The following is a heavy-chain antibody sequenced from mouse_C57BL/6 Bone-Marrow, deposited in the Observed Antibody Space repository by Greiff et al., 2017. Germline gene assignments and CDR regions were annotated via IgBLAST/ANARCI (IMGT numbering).Heavy chain of an antibody. CDR1: GFSLTSYA. D-gene: IGHD2-5*01. CDR3: ARKGDYSNWAMDD. Sequence: VQLVESGPGLVAPSQSLYITCTVSGFSLTSYAISWVRQPPGKGLEWLGVIWNGGGTNYNSALQSRRSLSKDNSKRNVFLKMNSLQTDDTARYYGARKGDYSNWAMDDWGLGTSVTVSA. V-gene: IGHV2-9-1*01. CDR2: IWNGGGT. J-gene: IGHJ4*01.